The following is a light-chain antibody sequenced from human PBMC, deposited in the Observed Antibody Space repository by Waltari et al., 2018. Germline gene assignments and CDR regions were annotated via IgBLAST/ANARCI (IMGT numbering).Light chain of an antibody. CDR2: GAS. V-gene: IGKV3-15*01. CDR3: QQYDNWPLYT. CDR1: QSVSNN. Sequence: TQSPATLSVSPGERATLSCRASQSVSNNLAWYQQKPGQAPRLLIYGASTRATGIPARFSGSGSGTEFTLSISSLQSEDFAIYFCQQYDNWPLYTFGQGTKLEIK. J-gene: IGKJ2*01.